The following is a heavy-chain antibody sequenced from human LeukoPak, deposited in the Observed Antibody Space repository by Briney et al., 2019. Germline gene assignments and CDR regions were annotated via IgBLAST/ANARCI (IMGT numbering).Heavy chain of an antibody. J-gene: IGHJ4*02. D-gene: IGHD2/OR15-2a*01. CDR3: ARLGLISRMYYFDY. CDR2: IHYSGST. Sequence: SETLSLTCTVSGGSISSSSYYWGWIRQPPGKGLEWIGSIHYSGSTYYNPSLKSRVTISVDTSKNQFSLKLSSVTAADTAVYYCARLGLISRMYYFDYWGQGTLVTVSS. V-gene: IGHV4-39*01. CDR1: GGSISSSSYY.